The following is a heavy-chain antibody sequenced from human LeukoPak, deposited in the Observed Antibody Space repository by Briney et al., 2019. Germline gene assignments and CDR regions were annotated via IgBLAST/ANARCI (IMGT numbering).Heavy chain of an antibody. J-gene: IGHJ4*02. V-gene: IGHV4-4*07. CDR2: IHTSGSA. CDR3: ARDIVYLIDEDYG. CDR1: DSSFNTYY. D-gene: IGHD4-17*01. Sequence: SETLSLTCSVSDSSFNTYYWSWIRQPAGKALEWIGRIHTSGSADYSPSLQSRVTISVDMSKKEFSLKLTSVTAADTAVYYCARDIVYLIDEDYGWGQGILVTVSS.